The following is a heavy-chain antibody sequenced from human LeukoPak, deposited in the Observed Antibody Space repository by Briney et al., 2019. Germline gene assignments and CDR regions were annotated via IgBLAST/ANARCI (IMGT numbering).Heavy chain of an antibody. V-gene: IGHV3-23*01. CDR2: ISGSGGST. J-gene: IGHJ4*02. CDR3: AKDLLKPAAGKAPFDY. Sequence: GSLRLSCAASRFTFSSYAMSCVRQAPGKGLEWVSAISGSGGSTYYADSVKGRFTISRDNSKNTLYLQMNSLRAEDAAVYYCAKDLLKPAAGKAPFDYWGQGTLVTVSS. CDR1: RFTFSSYA. D-gene: IGHD6-13*01.